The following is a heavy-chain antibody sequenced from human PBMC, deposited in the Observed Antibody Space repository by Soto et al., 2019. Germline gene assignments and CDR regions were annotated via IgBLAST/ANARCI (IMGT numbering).Heavy chain of an antibody. CDR2: ISSSSSYI. Sequence: EVQLVESGGGLVKPGGSLRLSCAASGFTFSSYSMNWVRQAPGKGLEWVSSISSSSSYIYYADSVKGRFTISRDNAKNSLYLKMNSLRAEDTAVYYCARDGAQGDAFDIWGQGTMVTVSS. V-gene: IGHV3-21*01. CDR3: ARDGAQGDAFDI. CDR1: GFTFSSYS. J-gene: IGHJ3*02.